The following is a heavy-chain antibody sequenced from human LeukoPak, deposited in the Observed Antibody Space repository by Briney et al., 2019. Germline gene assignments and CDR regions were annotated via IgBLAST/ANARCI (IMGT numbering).Heavy chain of an antibody. CDR2: IIPIFGTA. V-gene: IGHV1-69*05. J-gene: IGHJ4*02. Sequence: GASVKVSCKASGGTLSSYAISWVRQAPGQGLEWMGGIIPIFGTANYAQKVQGRVTITTDESTSTAYMELSILRSEDTAVYYCAREGGMATMNYWGQGTLVTVSS. CDR3: AREGGMATMNY. CDR1: GGTLSSYA. D-gene: IGHD5-24*01.